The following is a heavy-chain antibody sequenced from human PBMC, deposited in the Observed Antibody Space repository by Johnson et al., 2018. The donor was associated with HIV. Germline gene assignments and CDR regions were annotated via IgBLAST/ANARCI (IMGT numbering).Heavy chain of an antibody. Sequence: QVQLVESGGGVVQPGRSLRLSCAASGFTFSSYGMHWVRQAPGKGLEWVAVISYDGSNKYYADSVKGRFTISRDNSKNTLYLQMNSLRAEDTAVYYCARDRGQLISYGLDAFDIWCQGTMVTVSS. V-gene: IGHV3-30*03. J-gene: IGHJ3*02. CDR1: GFTFSSYG. CDR3: ARDRGQLISYGLDAFDI. CDR2: ISYDGSNK. D-gene: IGHD5-18*01.